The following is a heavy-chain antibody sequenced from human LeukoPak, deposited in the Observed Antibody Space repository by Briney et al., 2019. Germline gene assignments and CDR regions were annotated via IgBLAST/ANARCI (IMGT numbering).Heavy chain of an antibody. CDR1: GYSISSGYY. Sequence: SETLSLTCTVSGYSISSGYYWGWIRQPPGKGLEWIGSIYHSGSTYYNPSLKSRVTISVDTSKNQFSLKLSSVTAADTAVYYCARVEAVVTPCFDYWGQGALVTVSS. CDR3: ARVEAVVTPCFDY. J-gene: IGHJ4*02. D-gene: IGHD5-18*01. V-gene: IGHV4-38-2*02. CDR2: IYHSGST.